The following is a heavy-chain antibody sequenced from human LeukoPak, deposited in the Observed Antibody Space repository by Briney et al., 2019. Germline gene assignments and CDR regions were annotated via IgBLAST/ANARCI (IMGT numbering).Heavy chain of an antibody. V-gene: IGHV3-11*01. Sequence: GGSLRLSCAASGFTFSDYYMSWIRQALGKGLEWVSYISSSGSTIYYADSVKGRFTISRDNAKNSLYLQMNSLRAEDTAVYYCASVWSTSYAINFHVDYWGQGTLVTVSS. CDR1: GFTFSDYY. J-gene: IGHJ4*02. D-gene: IGHD2-2*01. CDR2: ISSSGSTI. CDR3: ASVWSTSYAINFHVDY.